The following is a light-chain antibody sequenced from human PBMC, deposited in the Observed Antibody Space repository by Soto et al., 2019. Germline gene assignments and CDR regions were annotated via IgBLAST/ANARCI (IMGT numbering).Light chain of an antibody. Sequence: EIVLTQSPGTLSLSPGERATLSCRASQSVSSSYLAWYQQKPGQAPRLRIYGASSRATGIPDRFSGSGSRTDFTLTISRLEPEDFAVYYCQHYGSSLITFGQGKRLEIK. CDR1: QSVSSSY. V-gene: IGKV3-20*01. CDR2: GAS. J-gene: IGKJ5*01. CDR3: QHYGSSLIT.